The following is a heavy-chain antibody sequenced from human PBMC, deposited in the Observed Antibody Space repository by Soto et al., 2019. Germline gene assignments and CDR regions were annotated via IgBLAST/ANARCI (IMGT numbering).Heavy chain of an antibody. D-gene: IGHD1-1*01. CDR2: ISHSGLA. V-gene: IGHV4-34*01. Sequence: SETQSLTCAVYGVSLNGHFGTWVRQPPGKGLEWIGEISHSGLAKYNSSLNSRVTISIDMSKNQFSLKLASVTAADTAMYYCARYNWPLFDYWGQGSLVTVSS. CDR1: GVSLNGHF. CDR3: ARYNWPLFDY. J-gene: IGHJ4*02.